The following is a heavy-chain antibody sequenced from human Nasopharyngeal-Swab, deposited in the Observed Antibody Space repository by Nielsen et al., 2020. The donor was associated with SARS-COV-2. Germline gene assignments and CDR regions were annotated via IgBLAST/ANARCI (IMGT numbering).Heavy chain of an antibody. V-gene: IGHV3-20*01. J-gene: IGHJ5*01. Sequence: GGSLRLSCAASGFTFDDYAMSWVRQVPGKGLEWVANINWIGGSADYSDAVKGRFTISRDNAKNSLYLQINSLRAEDTAIYHCARQTIYSFGWFDSWGQGNLVTVSS. CDR3: ARQTIYSFGWFDS. D-gene: IGHD3-3*01. CDR1: GFTFDDYA. CDR2: INWIGGSA.